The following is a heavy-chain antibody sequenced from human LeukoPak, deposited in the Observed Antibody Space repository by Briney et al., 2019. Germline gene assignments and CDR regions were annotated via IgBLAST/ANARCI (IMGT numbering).Heavy chain of an antibody. V-gene: IGHV3-30*02. CDR1: GFTFHNFG. CDR2: IQYDGNNK. D-gene: IGHD6-19*01. CDR3: ARVLSSGWYFARRFDY. J-gene: IGHJ4*02. Sequence: PGGSLRLSCAASGFTFHNFGMHWVRQAPGQGLEWLTFIQYDGNNKNYADSVKGRFTISRDNSKNTLYLQQNSLRTEDTAVYYCARVLSSGWYFARRFDYWGQGTLVTVSS.